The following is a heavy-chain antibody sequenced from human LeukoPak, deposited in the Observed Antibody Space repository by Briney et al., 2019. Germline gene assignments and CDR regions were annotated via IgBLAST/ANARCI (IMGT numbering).Heavy chain of an antibody. CDR1: GGSISSSSYY. D-gene: IGHD6-13*01. CDR3: ARCQLVNWFDP. CDR2: IYHSGST. Sequence: SETLSLTCTVSGGSISSSSYYWGWIRQPPGKGLEWIGSIYHSGSTYYNPSLKSRVTISVDTSKNQFSLKLSSVTAADTAVYYCARCQLVNWFDPWGQGILVTVSS. J-gene: IGHJ5*02. V-gene: IGHV4-39*07.